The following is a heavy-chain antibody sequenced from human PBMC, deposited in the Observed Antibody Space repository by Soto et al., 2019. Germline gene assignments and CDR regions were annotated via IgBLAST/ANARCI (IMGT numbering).Heavy chain of an antibody. D-gene: IGHD3-16*01. V-gene: IGHV3-33*01. CDR2: IWFDGSKT. CDR1: GFTFSHYG. CDR3: ARDGRAKKGPDYCFLIESFYSYGMVV. Sequence: GGSLRLSCAASGFTFSHYGMHWVRQAPGKGLEWVAVIWFDGSKTNYVDSVQGRFTISRDNSKNTVYLQMNSLRGEDTAVYYCARDGRAKKGPDYCFLIESFYSYGMVVWGQGTSVTVSS. J-gene: IGHJ6*02.